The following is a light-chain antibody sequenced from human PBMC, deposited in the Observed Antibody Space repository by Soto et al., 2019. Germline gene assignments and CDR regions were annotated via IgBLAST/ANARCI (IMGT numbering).Light chain of an antibody. CDR1: QSVSSH. CDR2: DAS. CDR3: QQRSNWPRST. Sequence: EIVLTQSPATLSLSPGERATLSCRASQSVSSHLAWYQQKPGQAPRLLIYDASNRATGIPARFSGSGSGTDFTLTISSLEPDDFAVYYCQQRSNWPRSTFGQGTKLEIK. V-gene: IGKV3-11*01. J-gene: IGKJ2*02.